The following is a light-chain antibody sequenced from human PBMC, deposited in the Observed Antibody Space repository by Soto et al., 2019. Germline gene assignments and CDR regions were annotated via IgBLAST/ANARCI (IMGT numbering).Light chain of an antibody. CDR2: DAS. CDR3: QQDNSYAWT. Sequence: DIQLTQSPSFLSASVGDKVTITCRATESVSKWLAWYQEKPGNPPRPLIYDASTLESGVPSRFSGSGSGTEFTLTLSSLQADDFAIYYCQQDNSYAWTFGQGTKVEMK. J-gene: IGKJ1*01. V-gene: IGKV1-5*01. CDR1: ESVSKW.